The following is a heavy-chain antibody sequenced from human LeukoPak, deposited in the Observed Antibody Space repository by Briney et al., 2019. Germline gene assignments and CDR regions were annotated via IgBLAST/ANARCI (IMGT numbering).Heavy chain of an antibody. CDR3: ARKVRGVYGMDV. Sequence: ASVKVSCKASGYIFTNYGVNWVRQAPGQGLEWIGWINTETGNPTYAQGFTGRFVFSLDTSVSAAYLQISSLQAGDTAVYYCARKVRGVYGMDVWGQGTTVTVSS. V-gene: IGHV7-4-1*02. J-gene: IGHJ6*02. CDR2: INTETGNP. D-gene: IGHD3-10*01. CDR1: GYIFTNYG.